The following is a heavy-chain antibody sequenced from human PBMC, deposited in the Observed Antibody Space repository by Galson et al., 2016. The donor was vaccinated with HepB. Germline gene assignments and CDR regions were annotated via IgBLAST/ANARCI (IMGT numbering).Heavy chain of an antibody. J-gene: IGHJ4*02. V-gene: IGHV2-5*02. CDR3: TNSNGWLSLY. CDR2: IYWDDDN. Sequence: PALVKPTQTLTLTCTFSGFSLSTRGMGVHWIRQPPGKALEWLALIYWDDDNRYSPSLRSRLTITKDTSKNQVVLTMTDIDPLDTATYYCTNSNGWLSLYWGPGTLVIVSS. D-gene: IGHD3-22*01. CDR1: GFSLSTRGMG.